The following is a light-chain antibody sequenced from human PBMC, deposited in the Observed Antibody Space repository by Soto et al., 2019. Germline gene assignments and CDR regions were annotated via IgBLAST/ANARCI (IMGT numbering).Light chain of an antibody. CDR1: QSLVHGDGNTY. V-gene: IGKV2-24*01. J-gene: IGKJ4*01. CDR2: RIS. CDR3: MPATHVVT. Sequence: DIGMTHTPLSSPVTLGQPASISCRSSQSLVHGDGNTYLYWFQQRPGQPPRLLIYRISNRDSGVPDRFSGSGSGTDFTLKISKVEAEDVGVYYCMPATHVVTFAGGRKVEIX.